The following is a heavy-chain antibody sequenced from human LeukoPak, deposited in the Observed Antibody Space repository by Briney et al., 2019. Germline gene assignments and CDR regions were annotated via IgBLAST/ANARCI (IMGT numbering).Heavy chain of an antibody. D-gene: IGHD2-8*01. Sequence: GESLKISCKGSGYSFTTYWIGWVRQMPGKGLEWMGIIYPGDSDTRYSSSFQGQVTISADKSISTAYLQWSSLKASDTAMYYCARRTRNCTNGICYTSWFDPWGQGTLVTVSS. V-gene: IGHV5-51*01. CDR1: GYSFTTYW. CDR3: ARRTRNCTNGICYTSWFDP. J-gene: IGHJ5*02. CDR2: IYPGDSDT.